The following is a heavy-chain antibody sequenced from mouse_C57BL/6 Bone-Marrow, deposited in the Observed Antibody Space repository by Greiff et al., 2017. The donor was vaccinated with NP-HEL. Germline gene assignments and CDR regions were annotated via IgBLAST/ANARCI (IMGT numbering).Heavy chain of an antibody. CDR3: ARWGNSRV. CDR2: IDPSDSYT. D-gene: IGHD2-1*01. CDR1: GYTFTSYW. Sequence: QVQLQQPGAELVRPGTSVKLSCKASGYTFTSYWMHWVKQRPGQGLEWIGVIDPSDSYTNSNQKFKGKATLTVDTASSTAYMQLSSLTSEDSAVYYCARWGNSRVWGTGTTVTVSS. J-gene: IGHJ1*03. V-gene: IGHV1-59*01.